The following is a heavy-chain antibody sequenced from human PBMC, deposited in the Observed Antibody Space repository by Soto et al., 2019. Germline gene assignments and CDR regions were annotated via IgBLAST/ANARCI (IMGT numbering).Heavy chain of an antibody. J-gene: IGHJ6*02. CDR1: GYSFTSYW. V-gene: IGHV5-10-1*01. D-gene: IGHD4-17*01. CDR3: ARHLDYGDYEDYYGMGV. CDR2: IDPSDSYT. Sequence: PGESLKISCKGSGYSFTSYWISWVRQMPGKGLEWMGRIDPSDSYTNYSPSFQGHVTISADKSISTAYLQWSSLKASDTAMYYCARHLDYGDYEDYYGMGVWGQGTTVTVSS.